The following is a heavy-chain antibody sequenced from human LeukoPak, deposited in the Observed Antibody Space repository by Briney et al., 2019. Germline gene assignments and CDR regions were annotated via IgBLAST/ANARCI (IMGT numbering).Heavy chain of an antibody. D-gene: IGHD6-19*01. V-gene: IGHV4-59*08. Sequence: SETLSLTCTVSGGPSGLTTGAGSGSPQGRDWSGLGISITVEAPTTTPPLKSRVTISVDTSKNQFSLKLSSVTASDTAIYYCASTYLGYSGGWHWGQGTLVTVSS. J-gene: IGHJ4*02. CDR3: ASTYLGYSGGWH. CDR1: GGPSGLTT. CDR2: SITVEAP.